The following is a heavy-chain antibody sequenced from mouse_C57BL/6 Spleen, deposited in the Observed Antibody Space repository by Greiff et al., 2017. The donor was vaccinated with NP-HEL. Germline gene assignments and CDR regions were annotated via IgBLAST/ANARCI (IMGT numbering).Heavy chain of an antibody. CDR1: GYSFTGYY. J-gene: IGHJ3*01. V-gene: IGHV1-42*01. Sequence: VQLKESGPELVKPGASVKISCKASGYSFTGYYMNWVKQSPEKSLEWIGEINPSTGGTTYNQKFKAKATLTVDKSSRTAYMQLKSLTSEDSAVYYCGRSDFYGSSYDAYWGQGTLVTVAA. D-gene: IGHD1-1*01. CDR3: GRSDFYGSSYDAY. CDR2: INPSTGGT.